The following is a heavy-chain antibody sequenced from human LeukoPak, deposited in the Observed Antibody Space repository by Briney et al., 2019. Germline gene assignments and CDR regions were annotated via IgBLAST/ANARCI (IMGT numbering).Heavy chain of an antibody. Sequence: AGSLRLSCAASGFTFSSYGMHWVRQAPGEGLEWVAVISYDGSNKYYADSVKGRFTISRDNSKNTLYLQMNSLRAEDTAVYYCASMTYFDYWGQGTLVTVSS. CDR1: GFTFSSYG. CDR2: ISYDGSNK. D-gene: IGHD2-21*02. J-gene: IGHJ4*02. CDR3: ASMTYFDY. V-gene: IGHV3-30*03.